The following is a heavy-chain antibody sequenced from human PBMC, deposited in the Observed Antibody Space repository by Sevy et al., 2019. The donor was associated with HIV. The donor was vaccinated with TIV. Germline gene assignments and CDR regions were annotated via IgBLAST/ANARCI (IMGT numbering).Heavy chain of an antibody. CDR3: AKDPSQFFGFGWVDV. Sequence: GGSLRLSCAASGFNFNNYAMSWVRQAPGKGLEWVSAISGSGGSAYYADSVKGRFTISRDNSKNTLYLQLNRLRAEVTAVYYCAKDPSQFFGFGWVDVWGQGTTVTVSS. J-gene: IGHJ6*02. D-gene: IGHD3-3*01. V-gene: IGHV3-23*01. CDR2: ISGSGGSA. CDR1: GFNFNNYA.